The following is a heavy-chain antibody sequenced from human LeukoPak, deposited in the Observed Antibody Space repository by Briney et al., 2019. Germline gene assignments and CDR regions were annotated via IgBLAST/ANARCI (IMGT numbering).Heavy chain of an antibody. V-gene: IGHV3-53*01. Sequence: GGSLRLSCAASGLTVSSNYMSWVRQAPGKGLEWVSVFYSGGSTYYADSVKGRFTISRDNAKKSLYLQMNSLRGEDTAVYYCARGGTYDIWGQGTRVTVSS. CDR1: GLTVSSNY. CDR2: FYSGGST. CDR3: ARGGTYDI. J-gene: IGHJ3*02.